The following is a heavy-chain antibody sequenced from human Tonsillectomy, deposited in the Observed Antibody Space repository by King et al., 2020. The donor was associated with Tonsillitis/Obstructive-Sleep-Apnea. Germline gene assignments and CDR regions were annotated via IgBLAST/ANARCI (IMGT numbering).Heavy chain of an antibody. J-gene: IGHJ3*02. CDR1: GFTVSSNY. Sequence: EVQLVESGGGLIQPGGSLRLSCAASGFTVSSNYMSWVRQAPGKGLEWVAVIYSGGSTYYADSVKGRLTISRDNSKNTLYLHMNSLRAEDTAVYYCASASIMVRGVGDAFDIWGQGTMVTVSS. D-gene: IGHD3-10*01. V-gene: IGHV3-53*01. CDR2: IYSGGST. CDR3: ASASIMVRGVGDAFDI.